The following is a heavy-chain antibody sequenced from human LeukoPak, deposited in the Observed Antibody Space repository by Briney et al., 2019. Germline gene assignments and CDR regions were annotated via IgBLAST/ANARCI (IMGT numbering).Heavy chain of an antibody. CDR1: GYTFIGYY. V-gene: IGHV1-2*02. J-gene: IGHJ4*02. CDR3: ARAHCSSTNCYQFDY. D-gene: IGHD2-2*01. Sequence: ASVKVSCMASGYTFIGYYIHWVRQAPGQGLEWMGWINPNSGGTNYAQKFQGRVTMTRDTSISTAYMELSRLISDDTAVYHCARAHCSSTNCYQFDYWGQGTLVTVSS. CDR2: INPNSGGT.